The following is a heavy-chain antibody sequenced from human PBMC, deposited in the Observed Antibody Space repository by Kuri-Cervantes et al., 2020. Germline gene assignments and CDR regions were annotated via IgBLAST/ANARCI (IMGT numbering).Heavy chain of an antibody. CDR1: GFTFSSYS. D-gene: IGHD5/OR15-5a*01. Sequence: GGSLRLSCAASGFTFSSYSMNWVRQAPGKGLEWVSYISSSSSTIYYADSVKGRFTISRDNAKNSLYLQMNSLRAEDTAVYYCARDGLNWYFDIWGRGALVTVSS. CDR2: ISSSSSTI. V-gene: IGHV3-48*01. J-gene: IGHJ2*01. CDR3: ARDGLNWYFDI.